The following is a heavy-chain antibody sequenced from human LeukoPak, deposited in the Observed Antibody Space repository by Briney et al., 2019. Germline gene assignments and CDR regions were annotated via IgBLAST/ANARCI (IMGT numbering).Heavy chain of an antibody. Sequence: PGGSLRLSCAASGFTFDDYAMHWVRQAPGKGLEWVSGISWNSGSIGYADSVKGRFTISRDNAKNSLYLQMNSLRAEDTALYYCAKDDSSSWYTPNWFDPWGQGTLVTVSS. CDR3: AKDDSSSWYTPNWFDP. J-gene: IGHJ5*02. CDR2: ISWNSGSI. CDR1: GFTFDDYA. V-gene: IGHV3-9*01. D-gene: IGHD6-13*01.